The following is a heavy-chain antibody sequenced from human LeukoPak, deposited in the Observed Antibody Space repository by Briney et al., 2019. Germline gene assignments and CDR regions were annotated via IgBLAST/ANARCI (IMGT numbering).Heavy chain of an antibody. J-gene: IGHJ3*02. V-gene: IGHV1-2*02. D-gene: IGHD6-13*01. CDR3: ARKQQLFSSPDAFDI. Sequence: ASVKVSCKASGYTFTGYYMHWVRQAPGRGLEWMGWINPNSGGTNYAQKFQGRVTMTRDTSISTAYMELSRLRSDDTAVYYCARKQQLFSSPDAFDIWGQGTMVTVSS. CDR2: INPNSGGT. CDR1: GYTFTGYY.